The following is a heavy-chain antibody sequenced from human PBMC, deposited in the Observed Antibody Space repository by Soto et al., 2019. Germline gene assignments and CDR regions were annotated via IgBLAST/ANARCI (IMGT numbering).Heavy chain of an antibody. D-gene: IGHD3-22*01. V-gene: IGHV1-18*01. CDR1: GYTFTSYG. Sequence: ASVKVSCKASGYTFTSYGISWVRQAPGRGLEWMGWISAYNGNTNYAQKLQGRVTMTTDTSTSTAYMELRSLRSDDTAVYYCARDYYDSSGYYPNFGYWGQGTLVTVSS. J-gene: IGHJ4*02. CDR2: ISAYNGNT. CDR3: ARDYYDSSGYYPNFGY.